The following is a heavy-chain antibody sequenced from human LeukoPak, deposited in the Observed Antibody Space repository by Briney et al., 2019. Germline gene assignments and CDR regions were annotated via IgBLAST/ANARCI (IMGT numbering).Heavy chain of an antibody. CDR1: GGSISSYY. CDR3: AREDYDFWSGYTTKNWFDP. CDR2: IYTSGST. V-gene: IGHV4-4*07. D-gene: IGHD3-3*01. Sequence: PSETLSLTCTVSGGSISSYYWSWIRQPAGKGLEWIGRIYTSGSTNYNPSLKSRVTMSVGTSKNQFSLKLSSVTAADTAVYYCAREDYDFWSGYTTKNWFDPWGQGTLVTVSS. J-gene: IGHJ5*02.